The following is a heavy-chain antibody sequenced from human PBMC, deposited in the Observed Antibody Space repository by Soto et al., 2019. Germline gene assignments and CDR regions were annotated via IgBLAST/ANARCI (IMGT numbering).Heavy chain of an antibody. J-gene: IGHJ3*02. D-gene: IGHD5-12*01. V-gene: IGHV3-33*06. Sequence: QVQLVESGGGVVQPGRSLRLSCAASTFIFSRAGMHWLRQAPGKGLEWVAVIWSDGSEKFHADSVKGRFTISRDNSMNTVYLQMNSLRAEDTAVYYCAKDVSTGFLGFDIWGQGTMVTVSS. CDR2: IWSDGSEK. CDR1: TFIFSRAG. CDR3: AKDVSTGFLGFDI.